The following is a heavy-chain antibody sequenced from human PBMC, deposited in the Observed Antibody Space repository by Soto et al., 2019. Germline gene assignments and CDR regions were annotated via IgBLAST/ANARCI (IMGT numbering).Heavy chain of an antibody. Sequence: GGSLRLSCVASGFTFRAHEMNWVRQAPGEGLEWISYISGSGTAEYYADSVKGRFSISRDNAQNTLYLQMNGLKVEDTGIYYCAREGVYWGQGTLVTVSS. D-gene: IGHD2-8*01. V-gene: IGHV3-48*03. CDR3: AREGVY. J-gene: IGHJ4*02. CDR2: ISGSGTAE. CDR1: GFTFRAHE.